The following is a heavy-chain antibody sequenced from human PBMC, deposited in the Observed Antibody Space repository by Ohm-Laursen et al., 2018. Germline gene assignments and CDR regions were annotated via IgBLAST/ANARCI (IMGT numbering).Heavy chain of an antibody. J-gene: IGHJ5*02. D-gene: IGHD3-16*01. Sequence: SDTLSLTCAVYGGSFSNYYWSWIRQPPGKGLEWIGGINHSGSTNYNPSLKSRVTISVDTSKNQFSLKLSSVTAADTAVYYCARDYATAFFDPWGQGTLVTVSS. CDR1: GGSFSNYY. CDR2: INHSGST. V-gene: IGHV4-34*01. CDR3: ARDYATAFFDP.